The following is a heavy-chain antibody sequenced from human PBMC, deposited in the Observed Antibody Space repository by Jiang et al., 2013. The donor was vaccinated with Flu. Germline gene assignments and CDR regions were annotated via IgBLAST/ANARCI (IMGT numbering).Heavy chain of an antibody. D-gene: IGHD3-9*01. CDR3: ATERYYDNLTGFYRKYLFDY. V-gene: IGHV3-30*03. CDR1: AFTFRNYG. J-gene: IGHJ4*02. Sequence: QVQLVESGGGVVQPGRSLRLSCAASAFTFRNYGMHWVRQAPGKGLEWVAVIGYDGSNKYYADSVKGRFTISRDNSKNTLFLQMNSLRVEDTAVYYCATERYYDNLTGFYRKYLFDYWGQGTLVTVSS. CDR2: IGYDGSNK.